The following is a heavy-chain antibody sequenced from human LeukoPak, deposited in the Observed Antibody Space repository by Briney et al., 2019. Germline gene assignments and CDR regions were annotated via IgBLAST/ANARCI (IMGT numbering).Heavy chain of an antibody. J-gene: IGHJ4*02. CDR2: ISSSGSTI. CDR1: GFTFSGYS. Sequence: GGSLRLFCAASGFTFSGYSMNWVRQAPGKGLEWVSYISSSGSTIYYADSVKGRFTISRDNAKNSLYLQMNSLRDEDTAVYYCARGLTRGVDYWGQGALVTVSS. V-gene: IGHV3-48*02. D-gene: IGHD3-9*01. CDR3: ARGLTRGVDY.